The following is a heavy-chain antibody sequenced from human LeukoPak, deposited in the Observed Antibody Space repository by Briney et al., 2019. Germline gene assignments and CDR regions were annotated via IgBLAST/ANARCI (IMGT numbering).Heavy chain of an antibody. CDR3: ARGPLRGIVATILFSYYYYGMDV. J-gene: IGHJ6*02. D-gene: IGHD5-12*01. V-gene: IGHV4-34*01. Sequence: SGTPSLTCVVYGGSFSGFYFSWICEPPGERLGWIWEINHSGRTNYNPSLKSRITISVDTSKNQFSLKLSSVTAADTAVYYCARGPLRGIVATILFSYYYYGMDVWGQGTTVTVSS. CDR1: GGSFSGFY. CDR2: INHSGRT.